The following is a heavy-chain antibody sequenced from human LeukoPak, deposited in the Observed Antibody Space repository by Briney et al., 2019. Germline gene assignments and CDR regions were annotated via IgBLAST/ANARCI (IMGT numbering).Heavy chain of an antibody. CDR3: AKVLGESWGSYRSKPHFDY. J-gene: IGHJ4*02. CDR2: ISGSGGST. Sequence: PGGSLRLSCAASGITFSSYAMTWVRQAPGKGLEWVSVISGSGGSTYYADSVKGRFTISRDNSKNTLYLQVNSLTAEDTAVFYCAKVLGESWGSYRSKPHFDYWGQGTLVTVSS. CDR1: GITFSSYA. D-gene: IGHD3-16*02. V-gene: IGHV3-23*01.